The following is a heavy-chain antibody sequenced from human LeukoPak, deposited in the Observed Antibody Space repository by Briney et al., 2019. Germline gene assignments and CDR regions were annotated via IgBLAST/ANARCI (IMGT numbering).Heavy chain of an antibody. J-gene: IGHJ4*02. CDR2: IRYDGSNK. CDR1: GFTFSTYG. V-gene: IGHV3-30*02. D-gene: IGHD2-2*02. Sequence: GGSLRLSCAASGFTFSTYGMHWVRQAPGKGLEWVAFIRYDGSNKYYADSVKGRFTISRDNSKNTLYLQMNSLRAEDTAVYYCAKDLRGAAIFPYYFDYWGQGTLVTVSS. CDR3: AKDLRGAAIFPYYFDY.